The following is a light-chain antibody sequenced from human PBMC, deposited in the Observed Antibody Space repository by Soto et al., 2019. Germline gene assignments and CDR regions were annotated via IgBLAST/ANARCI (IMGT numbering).Light chain of an antibody. CDR2: GAS. CDR3: QQYGRSPPSWT. V-gene: IGKV3-20*01. CDR1: QSVSNSY. Sequence: ETVLTQSPGTLSLSPGESATLSCRASQSVSNSYLAWYQQKPGQAPRLLIYGASSRATGIPDRFSGSGSGTDFTLNISRLEPEDFAVYYCQQYGRSPPSWTFGQGTKVEIK. J-gene: IGKJ1*01.